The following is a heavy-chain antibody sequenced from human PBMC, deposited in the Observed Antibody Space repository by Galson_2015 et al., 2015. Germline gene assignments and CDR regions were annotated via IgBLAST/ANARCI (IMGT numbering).Heavy chain of an antibody. CDR3: AKEVGNYYDSSGYGFDY. CDR1: GFTFSSYG. Sequence: SLRLSCAASGFTFSSYGMHWVRQAPGKGLEWVAVISYDGSNKYYADSVKGRFTISRDNSKNTLYLQMNSLRAEDTAVYYCAKEVGNYYDSSGYGFDYWGQGTLVTVSS. J-gene: IGHJ4*02. CDR2: ISYDGSNK. V-gene: IGHV3-30*18. D-gene: IGHD3-22*01.